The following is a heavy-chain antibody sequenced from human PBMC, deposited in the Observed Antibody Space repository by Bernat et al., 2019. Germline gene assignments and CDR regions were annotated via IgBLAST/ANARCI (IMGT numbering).Heavy chain of an antibody. CDR1: GFTFSSYE. CDR3: ARDHRIAVAGTGRFDP. Sequence: EVQLVESGGGLVQPGGSLRLSCAASGFTFSSYEMNWVRQAPGKGLEWVSYISSSGSTIYYADSVKGRFTISRDNAKNSLYLQMNSRRAEDTAVYYCARDHRIAVAGTGRFDPWGQGTLVTVSS. CDR2: ISSSGSTI. V-gene: IGHV3-48*03. D-gene: IGHD6-19*01. J-gene: IGHJ5*02.